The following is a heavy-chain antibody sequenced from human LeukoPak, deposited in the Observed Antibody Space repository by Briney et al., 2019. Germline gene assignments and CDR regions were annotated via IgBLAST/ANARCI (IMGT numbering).Heavy chain of an antibody. J-gene: IGHJ6*03. CDR2: ISYDGSNK. CDR3: AREGIAAAGWYPYYYYYMDI. V-gene: IGHV3-30*04. D-gene: IGHD6-13*01. Sequence: PWGSLRLSCAASGFTFSSYAMHWVRQAPGKGLEWVAVISYDGSNKYYADSVKGRFTISRDNSKNTLYLQMNSLRAEDTAVYYCAREGIAAAGWYPYYYYYMDIWGKGTTVTVSS. CDR1: GFTFSSYA.